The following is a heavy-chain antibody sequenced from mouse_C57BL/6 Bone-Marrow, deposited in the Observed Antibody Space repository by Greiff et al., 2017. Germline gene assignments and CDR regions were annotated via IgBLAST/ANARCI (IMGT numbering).Heavy chain of an antibody. CDR3: ARRTVVDGYCEV. V-gene: IGHV1-82*01. CDR1: GYAFSSSW. Sequence: QVQLQQSGPELVKPGASVKISCKASGYAFSSSWMNWVKQRPGKGLEWIGRIYPGDGDTNYNGKFKGKATLTADKSSSTAYMQRSSLTSEDSAVDFGARRTVVDGYCEVWGTGTTVTVSS. D-gene: IGHD1-1*01. J-gene: IGHJ1*03. CDR2: IYPGDGDT.